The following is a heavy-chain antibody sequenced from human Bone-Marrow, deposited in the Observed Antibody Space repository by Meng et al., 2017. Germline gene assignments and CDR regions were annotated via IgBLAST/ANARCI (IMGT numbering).Heavy chain of an antibody. D-gene: IGHD3-10*01. CDR3: ARDLVTMVRGALDP. CDR2: ISSSGSTI. CDR1: GFTFSDYY. J-gene: IGHJ5*02. Sequence: GSLRLSCAASGFTFSDYYMSWIRQAPGKGLEWVSYISSSGSTIYYADSVKGRFTISRDNAKNSLYLQMNSLRAEDTAVYYCARDLVTMVRGALDPWGQGTLVTVSS. V-gene: IGHV3-11*04.